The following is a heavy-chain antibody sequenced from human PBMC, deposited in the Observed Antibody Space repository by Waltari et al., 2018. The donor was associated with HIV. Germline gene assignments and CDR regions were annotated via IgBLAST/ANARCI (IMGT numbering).Heavy chain of an antibody. CDR1: DFTFGTYS. V-gene: IGHV3-21*01. J-gene: IGHJ6*02. CDR3: ARALEGSRRDMVRGRLITSYYNNGMDV. D-gene: IGHD3-10*01. Sequence: EVQLVESGGGLVKPGGSLRLSCEASDFTFGTYSINWVRQAPGKGLGWVSSMTSGNYIYDAESVRGRFTISRDNARNSVYLQMDSLRVEDTAVYYCARALEGSRRDMVRGRLITSYYNNGMDVWGQGP. CDR2: MTSGNYI.